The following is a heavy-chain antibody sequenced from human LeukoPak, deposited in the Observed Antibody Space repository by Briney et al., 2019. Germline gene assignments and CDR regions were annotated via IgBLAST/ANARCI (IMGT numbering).Heavy chain of an antibody. Sequence: GASVKVSCKASGYTFTSYGISWVRQAPGQGLEWMGWISAYNGNTNYAQKLQGRVTMTTDTSTSTAYMELRSLRSDDTAVYYCARDRDSSGYRDAFDIWGQGTMVTVSS. CDR1: GYTFTSYG. CDR2: ISAYNGNT. J-gene: IGHJ3*02. D-gene: IGHD3-22*01. CDR3: ARDRDSSGYRDAFDI. V-gene: IGHV1-18*01.